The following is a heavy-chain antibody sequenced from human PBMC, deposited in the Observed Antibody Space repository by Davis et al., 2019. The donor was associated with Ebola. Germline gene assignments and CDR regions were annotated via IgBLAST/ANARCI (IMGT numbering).Heavy chain of an antibody. CDR3: ARPVVSWNHYYFDY. D-gene: IGHD1-14*01. CDR1: GGSISSGGYS. CDR2: IYHSGST. V-gene: IGHV4-30-2*01. Sequence: SETLSLTCAVSGGSISSGGYSWSWIRQPPGKGLEWIGYIYHSGSTYYNPSLKSRVTISVDTSKNQFSLRLRSVTAADTAVYYCARPVVSWNHYYFDYWGQGTLVTVSS. J-gene: IGHJ4*02.